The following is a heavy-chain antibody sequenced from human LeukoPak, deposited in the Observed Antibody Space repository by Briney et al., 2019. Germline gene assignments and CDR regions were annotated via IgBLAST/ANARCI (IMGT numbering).Heavy chain of an antibody. CDR1: GGSISHYY. V-gene: IGHV4-34*01. J-gene: IGHJ6*03. CDR3: ARSNGSGSYYKGLYYYYYMDV. D-gene: IGHD3-10*01. CDR2: INHSGST. Sequence: SETLSLTCAVYGGSISHYYWSWIRQSPGKGLECIGEINHSGSTNYNPSLRSRVTMSVDTSKNQFSLKLSSVTAADTAVYYCARSNGSGSYYKGLYYYYYMDVWGKGTTVTISS.